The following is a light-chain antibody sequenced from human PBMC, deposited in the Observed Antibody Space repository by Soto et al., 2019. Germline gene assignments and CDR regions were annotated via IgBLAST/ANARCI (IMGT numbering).Light chain of an antibody. Sequence: QSALTQPASVSGSPGQSITISCTGSSSDVGSYKYVSWYQQHPGKAPKLMIYDVSYRPSGVSDRFSGSKSGNTASLTISGLQAEDEADYYCSSYTSSNTLPYVFGSGTKVTVL. V-gene: IGLV2-14*03. CDR3: SSYTSSNTLPYV. CDR2: DVS. J-gene: IGLJ1*01. CDR1: SSDVGSYKY.